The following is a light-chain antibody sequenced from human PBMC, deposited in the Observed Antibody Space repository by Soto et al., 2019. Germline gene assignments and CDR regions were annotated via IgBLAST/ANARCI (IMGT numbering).Light chain of an antibody. CDR2: QVS. CDR3: SSFTGRFTFNYI. J-gene: IGLJ1*01. CDR1: SSDIGAYNS. V-gene: IGLV2-14*01. Sequence: QSVLTQPASVSGSPGQSITISRTGTSSDIGAYNSVSWYQQHPGKAPKLIVFQVSFRPSAVSDRFSGSKSGNTASLTISGLQAEDDADYYCSSFTGRFTFNYIFGTGTKVTVL.